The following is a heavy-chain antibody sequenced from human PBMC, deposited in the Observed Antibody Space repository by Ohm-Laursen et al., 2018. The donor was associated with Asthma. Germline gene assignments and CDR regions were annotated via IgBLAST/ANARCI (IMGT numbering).Heavy chain of an antibody. CDR1: GFTFSSYA. Sequence: SLRLSCAASGFTFSSYAMSWVRQAPGKGLEWVSAISGSGGSTYYADSVKGRFTISRDNSKNTLYLQMNSLRAEDTAVYYCAKDASLDYDFWSGYLRFDYWGQGTPVTVSS. CDR2: ISGSGGST. D-gene: IGHD3-3*01. J-gene: IGHJ4*02. V-gene: IGHV3-23*01. CDR3: AKDASLDYDFWSGYLRFDY.